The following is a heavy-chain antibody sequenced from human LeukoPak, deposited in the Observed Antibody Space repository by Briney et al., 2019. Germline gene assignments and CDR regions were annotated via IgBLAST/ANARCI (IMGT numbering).Heavy chain of an antibody. V-gene: IGHV3-23*01. J-gene: IGHJ4*02. CDR3: AKHPGEGYFDSSGYYHYYFDY. CDR1: GLTFTNYA. Sequence: GGSLRLSCAASGLTFTNYAMSWVRQAPGKGLEWVSAIRGRGGSTYYADSVKGRFTISRDNSKNTLYLQMNSLRAEDTAVYYCAKHPGEGYFDSSGYYHYYFDYWGQGTLATVSS. D-gene: IGHD3-22*01. CDR2: IRGRGGST.